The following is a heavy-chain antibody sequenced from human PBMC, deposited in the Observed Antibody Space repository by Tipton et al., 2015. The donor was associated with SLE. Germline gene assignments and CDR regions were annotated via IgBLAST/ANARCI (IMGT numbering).Heavy chain of an antibody. J-gene: IGHJ4*02. D-gene: IGHD3-22*01. CDR3: ARVPRTFYYDYSGHFDY. CDR1: GGSISSADYY. V-gene: IGHV4-31*03. Sequence: LRLSCTVSGGSISSADYYWSWIRQHPGKGLEWFGYIYYTMSAYYNPSLKSRVIISLDTSKNHFSLKLSSVTAADTAVYYCARVPRTFYYDYSGHFDYWGPGTLVTVSS. CDR2: IYYTMSA.